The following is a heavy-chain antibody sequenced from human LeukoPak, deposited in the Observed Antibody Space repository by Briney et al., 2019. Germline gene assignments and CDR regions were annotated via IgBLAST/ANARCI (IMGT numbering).Heavy chain of an antibody. Sequence: PGGSLRLSCAASGFTFSSYAMSWVRQAPGKGLEWVSAISGSGGSTYYADSVKGWFTISRDNSKNTLYLQMNSLRAEGTAVYYCATGSITMVRGVIRSAFDYWGQGTLVTVSS. CDR3: ATGSITMVRGVIRSAFDY. CDR2: ISGSGGST. D-gene: IGHD3-10*01. CDR1: GFTFSSYA. V-gene: IGHV3-23*01. J-gene: IGHJ4*02.